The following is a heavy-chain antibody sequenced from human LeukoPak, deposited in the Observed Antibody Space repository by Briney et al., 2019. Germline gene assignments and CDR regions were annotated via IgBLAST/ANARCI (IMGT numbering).Heavy chain of an antibody. Sequence: SVKVSCKASGGTFSSYAISWVRQAPGKGLEWMGGIIPIFGTANYAQKFQGRVTITADKSTSTAYMELSSLRSEDTGVYYCARGRVELETNLDYLGEGALVTVSS. J-gene: IGHJ4*02. CDR1: GGTFSSYA. D-gene: IGHD1-1*01. CDR2: IIPIFGTA. CDR3: ARGRVELETNLDY. V-gene: IGHV1-69*06.